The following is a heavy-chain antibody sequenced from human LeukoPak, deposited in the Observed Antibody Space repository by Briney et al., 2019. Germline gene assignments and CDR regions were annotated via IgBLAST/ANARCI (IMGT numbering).Heavy chain of an antibody. Sequence: SETLSLTCAVYGGSFSSYYWSWIRQPPGKGLEWIGSIYYSGNTYYNASLKSQVSISIDTSKNQFSLRLTSVTAADTAVYYCARQTGSGLFILPGGQGTLVTVSS. CDR3: ARQTGSGLFILP. CDR2: IYYSGNT. CDR1: GGSFSSYY. J-gene: IGHJ4*02. D-gene: IGHD3/OR15-3a*01. V-gene: IGHV4-39*01.